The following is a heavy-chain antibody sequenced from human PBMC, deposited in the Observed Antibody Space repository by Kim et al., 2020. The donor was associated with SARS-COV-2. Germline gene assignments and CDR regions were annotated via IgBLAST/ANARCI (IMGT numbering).Heavy chain of an antibody. CDR3: ASPLAVAGPYYFDY. CDR2: INPNSGGT. D-gene: IGHD6-19*01. Sequence: ASVKVSCKASGYTFTGYYMHWVRQPPGQGLEWMGWINPNSGGTNYAQKFQGRVTMTRDTSISTAYMELSRLRSDDTAVYYCASPLAVAGPYYFDYWGQGTLVTVSS. V-gene: IGHV1-2*02. CDR1: GYTFTGYY. J-gene: IGHJ4*02.